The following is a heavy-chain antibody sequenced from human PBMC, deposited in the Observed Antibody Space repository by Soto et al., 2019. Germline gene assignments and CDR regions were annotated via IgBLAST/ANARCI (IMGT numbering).Heavy chain of an antibody. CDR1: GCTFTSYG. Sequence: ASVKVSCKASGCTFTSYGISWVRPAPVQGLEWMGWISAYNGNTNYAQKLQGRVTMTTDTSTSTAYMELRSLRSDDTAVYYCASGRVVPAATNWFDPSAQGTLVTVSS. J-gene: IGHJ5*02. CDR3: ASGRVVPAATNWFDP. CDR2: ISAYNGNT. V-gene: IGHV1-18*04. D-gene: IGHD2-2*01.